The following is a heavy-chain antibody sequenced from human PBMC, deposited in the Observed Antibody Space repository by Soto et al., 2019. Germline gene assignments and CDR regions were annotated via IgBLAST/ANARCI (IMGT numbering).Heavy chain of an antibody. CDR3: ARGLGYCSSTSCYDYYFDY. J-gene: IGHJ4*02. CDR2: IYYSGST. CDR1: GGSISSGGYY. V-gene: IGHV4-31*03. Sequence: PSETLSLTCTVSGGSISSGGYYWSWIRQHPGKGLEWIGYIYYSGSTYYNPSLKSRVTISVDTSKNQFSLKLSSVTAADTAVYYCARGLGYCSSTSCYDYYFDYWGQGTLVTVSS. D-gene: IGHD2-2*01.